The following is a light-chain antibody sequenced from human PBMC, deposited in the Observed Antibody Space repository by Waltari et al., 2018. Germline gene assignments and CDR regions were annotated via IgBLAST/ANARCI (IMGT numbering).Light chain of an antibody. J-gene: IGLJ2*01. Sequence: QSALTQPRSVSGSPGQSVTISCTGTSSDVGGYDYVSWYQHHPGQATTLMICDVTKRPSGVPDRFSGSKSCNTAALTISGLQAEDEADYYCCSYAGSYTHVVFGGGTKLTVL. CDR3: CSYAGSYTHVV. CDR1: SSDVGGYDY. V-gene: IGLV2-11*01. CDR2: DVT.